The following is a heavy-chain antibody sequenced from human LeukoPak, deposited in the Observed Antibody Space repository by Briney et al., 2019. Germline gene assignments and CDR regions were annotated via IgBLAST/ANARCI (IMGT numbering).Heavy chain of an antibody. Sequence: SETLSLTCTVSGASISSYYWSWIRQPPGKGLEWIGYIHSGSTNYNPSLKSRVTISVDTSKNQFSLKLSSVTAADTAVYYCARVEELWFGVSWGQGTLVTVSS. CDR2: IHSGST. J-gene: IGHJ5*02. CDR3: ARVEELWFGVS. V-gene: IGHV4-59*01. CDR1: GASISSYY. D-gene: IGHD3-10*01.